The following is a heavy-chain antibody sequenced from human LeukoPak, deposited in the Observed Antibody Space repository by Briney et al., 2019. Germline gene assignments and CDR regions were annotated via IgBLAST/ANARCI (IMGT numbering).Heavy chain of an antibody. CDR1: GGSISSYY. Sequence: SETLSLTCTVSGGSISSYYWSWIRQPPGKGLEWIGYIYYSGSTNYNPSLKSRVTMSVDTSKNQFSLKLSSVTAADTAVYYCARDWGLAPRVPGLYYYGMDVWGQGTTVTVSS. CDR2: IYYSGST. J-gene: IGHJ6*02. CDR3: ARDWGLAPRVPGLYYYGMDV. V-gene: IGHV4-59*12. D-gene: IGHD3-16*01.